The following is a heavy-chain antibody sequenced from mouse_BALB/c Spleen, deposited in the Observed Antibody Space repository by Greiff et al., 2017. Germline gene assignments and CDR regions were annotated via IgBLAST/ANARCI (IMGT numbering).Heavy chain of an antibody. D-gene: IGHD2-10*02. CDR2: ISNGGGST. V-gene: IGHV5-12-2*01. CDR1: GFTFSSYT. J-gene: IGHJ4*01. Sequence: EVKLVESGGGLVQPGGSLKLSCAASGFTFSSYTMSWVRQTPEKRLEWVAYISNGGGSTYYPDTVKGRFTISRDNAKNTLYLQMSSLKSEDTAMYDCARHAGYGNFYYAMDYWGQGTSVTVSS. CDR3: ARHAGYGNFYYAMDY.